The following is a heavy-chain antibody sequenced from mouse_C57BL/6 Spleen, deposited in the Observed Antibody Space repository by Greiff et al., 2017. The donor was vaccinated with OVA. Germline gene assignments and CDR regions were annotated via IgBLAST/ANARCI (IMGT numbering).Heavy chain of an antibody. CDR2: IDPETGGT. V-gene: IGHV1-15*01. Sequence: QVQLKQSGAELVRPGASVTLSCKASGYTFTDYEMHWVKQTPVHGLEWIGAIDPETGGTAYNQKFKGKAILTADKSSSTVYMELRSLTSEDSAVYYCTRRDYGSSYDYWGQGTTLTVSS. CDR3: TRRDYGSSYDY. J-gene: IGHJ2*01. D-gene: IGHD1-1*01. CDR1: GYTFTDYE.